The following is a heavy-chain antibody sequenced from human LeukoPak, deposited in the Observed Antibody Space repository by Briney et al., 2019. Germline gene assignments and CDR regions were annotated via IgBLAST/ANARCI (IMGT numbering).Heavy chain of an antibody. V-gene: IGHV1-8*01. CDR2: MNPNSGNT. CDR1: GYTFTSYD. CDR3: ARGNSYRYYYYYYGMDV. J-gene: IGHJ6*02. D-gene: IGHD5-18*01. Sequence: ASVKVSCKASGYTFTSYDINWVRQATGQGLEWMGWMNPNSGNTGYAQKFQGRVTMTRNTSISTAYMELSSLRSEVTAVYYCARGNSYRYYYYYYGMDVWGQGTTVTVSS.